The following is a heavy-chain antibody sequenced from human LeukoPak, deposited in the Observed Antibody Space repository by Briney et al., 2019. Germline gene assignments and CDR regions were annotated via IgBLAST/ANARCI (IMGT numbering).Heavy chain of an antibody. V-gene: IGHV1-24*01. J-gene: IGHJ4*02. D-gene: IGHD2-2*01. CDR2: FDPEDGET. CDR3: ATDLGHCSSTSCYSIG. Sequence: ASVKVSCKVSGYTLTELSMHWVRQAPGKGLEWMGGFDPEDGETIYAQKFQGRVTMTEDTSTDTAYMELSSLRSEDTAVYYCATDLGHCSSTSCYSIGWGQGTLVTVSS. CDR1: GYTLTELS.